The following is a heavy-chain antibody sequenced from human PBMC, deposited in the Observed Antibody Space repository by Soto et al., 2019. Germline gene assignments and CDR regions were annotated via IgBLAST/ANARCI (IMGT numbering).Heavy chain of an antibody. V-gene: IGHV3-7*01. CDR1: GFAFSSYW. CDR3: ARVKTGMVVADPTGWFDP. J-gene: IGHJ5*02. CDR2: IKQDGSEK. Sequence: EVQLVESGGGLVQPGGSLRLSCAASGFAFSSYWMSWVRQAPGKGLEWVANIKQDGSEKYYVDSVKGRFTISRDNAKNSLYLQMNSLRAEDTAVYYCARVKTGMVVADPTGWFDPWGQGTLVTVSS. D-gene: IGHD2-15*01.